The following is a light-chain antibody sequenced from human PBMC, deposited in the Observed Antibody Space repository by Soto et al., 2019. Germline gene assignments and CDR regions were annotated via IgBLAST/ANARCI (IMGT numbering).Light chain of an antibody. CDR3: QQYGSSPLIT. V-gene: IGKV3-20*01. CDR2: DSS. CDR1: QSVSSY. J-gene: IGKJ5*01. Sequence: ESVLTQSPATLSLSPGERCTLSCMASQSVSSYSAWYQQKAGHAPRLLIYDSSNRATGIPDRFSGSGSGTDFTLTISRLEPDDFAVHYCQQYGSSPLITFGQGTRLEIK.